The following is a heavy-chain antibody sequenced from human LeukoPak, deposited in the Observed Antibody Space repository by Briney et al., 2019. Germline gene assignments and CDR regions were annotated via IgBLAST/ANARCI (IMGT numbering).Heavy chain of an antibody. Sequence: GGSLRLSCVASGFTFSSYSINWVRQAPGKGLEWVSSISSGGTFMYYADSVKGRFTISRDNAKKSVFLQMNSLRAEDSAVYYCAREPTGDYWGQGMLVTVSS. CDR1: GFTFSSYS. D-gene: IGHD1-1*01. J-gene: IGHJ4*02. CDR3: AREPTGDY. V-gene: IGHV3-21*01. CDR2: ISSGGTFM.